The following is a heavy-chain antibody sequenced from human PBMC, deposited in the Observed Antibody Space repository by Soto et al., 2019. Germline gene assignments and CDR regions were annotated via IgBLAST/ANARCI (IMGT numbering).Heavy chain of an antibody. J-gene: IGHJ4*02. Sequence: GGSLRLSCAASGFTFSSYAMSWVRQAPGKGLEWVSAISGSGGSTYYADSVKGRFTISRDNSKNTLYLQMNSLRAEDTAVYYCATPLYYDILTGPAPFDYWGQGTLVTVSS. CDR3: ATPLYYDILTGPAPFDY. CDR2: ISGSGGST. D-gene: IGHD3-9*01. V-gene: IGHV3-23*01. CDR1: GFTFSSYA.